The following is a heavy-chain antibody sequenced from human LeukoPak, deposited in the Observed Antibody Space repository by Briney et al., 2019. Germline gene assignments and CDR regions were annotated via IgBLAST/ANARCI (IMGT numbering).Heavy chain of an antibody. CDR2: ISWNSGSI. Sequence: GRSLRLSCAASGFTFDDYAMHWVRQAPGKGLEWVSGISWNSGSIGYADSVKGRFTISRDNAKNSLYLQMNSLRAEDMALYYCAKDRWEVISSFDILGQGTMVTVSS. V-gene: IGHV3-9*03. CDR1: GFTFDDYA. CDR3: AKDRWEVISSFDI. D-gene: IGHD1-26*01. J-gene: IGHJ3*02.